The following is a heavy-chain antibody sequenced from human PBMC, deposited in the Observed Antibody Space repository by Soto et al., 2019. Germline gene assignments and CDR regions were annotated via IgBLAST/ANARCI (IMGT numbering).Heavy chain of an antibody. D-gene: IGHD3-9*01. CDR3: ARDGSRYFDWLSRLYYFDY. V-gene: IGHV1-18*01. CDR2: ISAYNGNT. Sequence: QVQLVQSGAEVKKPGASVKVSCKASGYTFTSYGISWVRQAPGQGLEWMGWISAYNGNTNYAQKLQGRVTMTTDTSTSTAYMELRSLRSDDTAVYYCARDGSRYFDWLSRLYYFDYWGQGTLVTVSS. CDR1: GYTFTSYG. J-gene: IGHJ4*02.